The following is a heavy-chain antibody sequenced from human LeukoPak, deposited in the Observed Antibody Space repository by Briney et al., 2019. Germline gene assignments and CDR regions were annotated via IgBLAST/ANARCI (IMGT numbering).Heavy chain of an antibody. J-gene: IGHJ3*02. D-gene: IGHD6-13*01. CDR3: AKTYSNSWLDAFDI. V-gene: IGHV3-23*01. CDR2: VSGSGHST. CDR1: GFTFSTYA. Sequence: PGGSLRLSCAASGFTFSTYAMNWVRQAPGKGLEWVSAVSGSGHSTYYADSVKGRFTISRDNSKNTLYLQMNSLRAEDTAVYYCAKTYSNSWLDAFDIWGQGTMVTVSS.